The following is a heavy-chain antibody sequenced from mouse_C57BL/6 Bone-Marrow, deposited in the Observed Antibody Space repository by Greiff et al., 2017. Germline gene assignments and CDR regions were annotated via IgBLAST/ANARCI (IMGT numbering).Heavy chain of an antibody. J-gene: IGHJ4*01. D-gene: IGHD2-3*01. CDR3: ARGLYDGYYGNY. CDR2: IHPNSGST. Sequence: QVQLKQPGAELVKPGASVTLSCKASGYTFTSYWMHWVKQRPGQGLEWIGMIHPNSGSTNYNEKFKSKATLTVDKSSSTAYMQLSSLTSEDSAVYYCARGLYDGYYGNYWGQGTSVTVSS. CDR1: GYTFTSYW. V-gene: IGHV1-64*01.